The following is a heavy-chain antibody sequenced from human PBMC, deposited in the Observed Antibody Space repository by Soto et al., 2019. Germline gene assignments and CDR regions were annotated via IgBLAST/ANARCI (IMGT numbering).Heavy chain of an antibody. D-gene: IGHD3-10*01. CDR1: GGSISSYY. J-gene: IGHJ5*02. CDR3: ARKRDKMVRGVIMGWFDP. Sequence: SETLSLTCTVSGGSISSYYWSWIRQPPGKGLEWIGYIYYSGSTNYNPSIKSRVTISVDTSKNQFSLKLSSVTAADTAVYYFARKRDKMVRGVIMGWFDPWGQGTLVTVSS. V-gene: IGHV4-59*01. CDR2: IYYSGST.